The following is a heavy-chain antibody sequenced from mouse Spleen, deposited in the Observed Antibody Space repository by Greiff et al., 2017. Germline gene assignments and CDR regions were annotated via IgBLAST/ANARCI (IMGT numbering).Heavy chain of an antibody. Sequence: VQLQQSGAELARPGASVKMSCKASGYTFTSYTMHWVKQRPGQGLEWIGYINPSSGYTKYNQKFKGKATLTADKSSSTAYMQLSSLTSEDSAVYYCARSIYYDYDGAYWGQGTLVTVSA. CDR1: GYTFTSYT. CDR2: INPSSGYT. J-gene: IGHJ3*01. CDR3: ARSIYYDYDGAY. V-gene: IGHV1-4*01. D-gene: IGHD2-4*01.